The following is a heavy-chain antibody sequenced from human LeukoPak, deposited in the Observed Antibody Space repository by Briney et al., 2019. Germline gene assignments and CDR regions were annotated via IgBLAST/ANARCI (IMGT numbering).Heavy chain of an antibody. V-gene: IGHV4-34*01. Sequence: SETLPLTCAVYGGSFSGYYWSWIRQPPGKGLEWIGEINHSGSTNYNPSLKSRVTISVDTSKNQFSLKLSSVTAADTAVYYCAIRIASIAARPRDYYFDYWGQGTLVTVSS. D-gene: IGHD6-6*01. CDR2: INHSGST. CDR3: AIRIASIAARPRDYYFDY. J-gene: IGHJ4*02. CDR1: GGSFSGYY.